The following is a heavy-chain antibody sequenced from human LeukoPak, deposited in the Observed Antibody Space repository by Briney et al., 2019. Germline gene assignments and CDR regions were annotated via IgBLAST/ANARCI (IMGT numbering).Heavy chain of an antibody. J-gene: IGHJ6*02. Sequence: GGSLRLSCAASGFTFSSYAMSWVRQAPGKGLEWVSAISGSGGSTYYADSVKGRFTISRDNSKNTLYLQMNSLRAEDTAVYYCARDFVVVTATHYYYYYYGMDVWGQGTTVTVSS. D-gene: IGHD2-21*02. CDR3: ARDFVVVTATHYYYYYYGMDV. V-gene: IGHV3-23*01. CDR2: ISGSGGST. CDR1: GFTFSSYA.